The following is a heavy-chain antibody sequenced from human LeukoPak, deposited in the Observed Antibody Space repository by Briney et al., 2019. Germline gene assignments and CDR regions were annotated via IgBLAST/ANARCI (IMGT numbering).Heavy chain of an antibody. D-gene: IGHD6-13*01. J-gene: IGHJ4*02. V-gene: IGHV1-18*01. CDR2: ISAYNGNT. CDR1: GYTFTSYG. Sequence: ASVKVSCKASGYTFTSYGISWVRQAPGQGLEWMGWISAYNGNTNYAQKLQGRVTMITDTSTSTAYMELRSLRSDDTAVYYCARVGIAAAGTPQGGSSYWGQGTLVTVSS. CDR3: ARVGIAAAGTPQGGSSY.